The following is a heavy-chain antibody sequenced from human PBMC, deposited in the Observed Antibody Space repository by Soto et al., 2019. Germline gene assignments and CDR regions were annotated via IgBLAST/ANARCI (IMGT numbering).Heavy chain of an antibody. J-gene: IGHJ4*02. CDR2: IYYSGST. CDR3: ARRWGKTFDY. CDR1: GGSISGYY. V-gene: IGHV4-59*08. Sequence: SETLSLTCTVSGGSISGYYWSWIRQPPGKGLEWIGYIYYSGSTNYNPSLKSRVTISVDTSKNQFSLKLSSVTAADTAVYYCARRWGKTFDYWGQGTLVTVSS. D-gene: IGHD7-27*01.